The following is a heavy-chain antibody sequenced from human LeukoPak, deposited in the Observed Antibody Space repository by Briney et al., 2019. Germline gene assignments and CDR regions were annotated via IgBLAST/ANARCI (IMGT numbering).Heavy chain of an antibody. V-gene: IGHV3-21*01. J-gene: IGHJ6*03. CDR1: GFTFSSYS. D-gene: IGHD6-19*01. CDR3: ARDSSGWGDSRYYYYMDV. CDR2: ISSSSSYI. Sequence: SGGSLRLSCAASGFTFSSYSMNWVRQAPGKGLEWVSSISSSSSYIYYADSVKGRFTISRDNAKNSLYLQMNSLRAEDTAVYCCARDSSGWGDSRYYYYMDVWGKGTTVTVSS.